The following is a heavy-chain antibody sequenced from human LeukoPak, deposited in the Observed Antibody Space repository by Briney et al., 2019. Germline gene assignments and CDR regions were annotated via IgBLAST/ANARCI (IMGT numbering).Heavy chain of an antibody. D-gene: IGHD2-2*01. V-gene: IGHV3-30*18. J-gene: IGHJ4*02. CDR2: ISYDGSKK. CDR1: GFTFSSYG. CDR3: AKEVDQLPDY. Sequence: GGSLRLSCAASGFTFSSYGMHWVRQAPGKGLEWVAVISYDGSKKYYADSVKGRLTISRDNSKNTLYLQMNSLRAEDTAVYYCAKEVDQLPDYWGQGTLVTVSS.